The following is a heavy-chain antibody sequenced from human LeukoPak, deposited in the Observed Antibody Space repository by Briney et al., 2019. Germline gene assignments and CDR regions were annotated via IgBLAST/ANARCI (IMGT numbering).Heavy chain of an antibody. J-gene: IGHJ6*03. CDR1: GFTFSSYA. CDR3: ARGPAAGKYYMDV. V-gene: IGHV3-30*01. Sequence: GSLRLSCAASGFTFSSYAMHWVRQAPGKGLEWVAVISYDGSNKYYADSVKGRFTISGVNSKNTLYLQMNSLRAEDTAVYYCARGPAAGKYYMDVWGKGTTVTVSS. CDR2: ISYDGSNK. D-gene: IGHD6-13*01.